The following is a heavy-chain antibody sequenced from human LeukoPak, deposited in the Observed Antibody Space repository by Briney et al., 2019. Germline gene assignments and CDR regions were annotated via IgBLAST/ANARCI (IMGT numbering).Heavy chain of an antibody. Sequence: GASVKVSCKASGYTFSTYPMNWVRQAPGQGLEWMGWINTNTGSPTYAQGLTGRFVFSLDTSVSTAYLQISSLKAEDTAVYYCARDLLFGSWEPPRWGQGTLVTVSS. CDR2: INTNTGSP. V-gene: IGHV7-4-1*02. J-gene: IGHJ4*02. CDR1: GYTFSTYP. D-gene: IGHD1-26*01. CDR3: ARDLLFGSWEPPR.